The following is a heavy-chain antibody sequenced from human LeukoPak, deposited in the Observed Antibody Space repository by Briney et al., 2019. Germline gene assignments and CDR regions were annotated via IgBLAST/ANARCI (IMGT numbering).Heavy chain of an antibody. CDR2: ISDCGGKT. D-gene: IGHD6-13*01. CDR3: AKRGLGSSWSNLDY. J-gene: IGHJ4*02. Sequence: PGGSLRLSCAASGFTFSNYAMNWVRQAPGKGLECVSSISDCGGKTYYADSVKGRFTISRDNSKNTLYLQMNSLRAEDTAVYYCAKRGLGSSWSNLDYWGQGTLVTVSS. CDR1: GFTFSNYA. V-gene: IGHV3-23*01.